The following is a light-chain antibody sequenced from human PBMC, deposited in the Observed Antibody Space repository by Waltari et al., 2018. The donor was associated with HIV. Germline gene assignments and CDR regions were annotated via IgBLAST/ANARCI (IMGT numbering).Light chain of an antibody. J-gene: IGLJ2*01. V-gene: IGLV1-40*01. Sequence: QSVLTQPPSVSGAPGQRVTISCTGSRSNIGTGYDVHWYQQLPGTAPKLLIYGNSSRPPGVPDRFPGSKSGTSASLAITGLQAEDEADYYCQSYDSSLSGSVFGGGTKLTVL. CDR1: RSNIGTGYD. CDR3: QSYDSSLSGSV. CDR2: GNS.